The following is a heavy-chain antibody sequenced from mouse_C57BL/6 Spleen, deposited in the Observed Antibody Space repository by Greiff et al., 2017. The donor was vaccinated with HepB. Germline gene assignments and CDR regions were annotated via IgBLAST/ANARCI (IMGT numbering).Heavy chain of an antibody. V-gene: IGHV3-6*01. CDR1: GYSITSGYY. CDR3: ASIYDGYYVFDY. D-gene: IGHD2-3*01. CDR2: ISYDGSN. J-gene: IGHJ2*01. Sequence: EVQLQESGPGLVKPSQSLSLTCSVTGYSITSGYYWNWIRQFPGNKLEWMGYISYDGSNNYNPSLKNRISITRDTSKNQFFLKLNSVTTEDTATYYCASIYDGYYVFDYWGQGTTLTVSS.